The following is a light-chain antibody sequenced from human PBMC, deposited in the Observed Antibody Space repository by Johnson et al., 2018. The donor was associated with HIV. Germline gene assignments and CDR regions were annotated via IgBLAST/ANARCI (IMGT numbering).Light chain of an antibody. V-gene: IGLV1-51*02. J-gene: IGLJ1*01. Sequence: HSVLTQPPSVSAAPGQKVTISCSGSSSNIGNNYVSWYQQLPGTSPKLLIYEKNKRPSGIPDRFSASKSGTSAILDITGLQTGDEADYYCGTWDSSLSSYVFGTVTKVTVL. CDR1: SSNIGNNY. CDR3: GTWDSSLSSYV. CDR2: EKN.